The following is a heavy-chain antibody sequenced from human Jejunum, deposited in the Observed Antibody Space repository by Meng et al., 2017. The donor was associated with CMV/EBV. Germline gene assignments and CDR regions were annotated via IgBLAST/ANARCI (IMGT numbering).Heavy chain of an antibody. V-gene: IGHV4-39*07. J-gene: IGHJ5*02. Sequence: QLQSQGLGPGVVKPAETLSPTCTVSGDSITSNTFYWGWIRQSPGKGLEWIGSIYSSGSTYYNPSLKSRVTISIDTSKNQFSLKLTSVTAADTAVYYCARDCCSYRSWFDPWGQGTLVTVSS. CDR1: GDSITSNTFY. CDR2: IYSSGST. D-gene: IGHD2-2*01. CDR3: ARDCCSYRSWFDP.